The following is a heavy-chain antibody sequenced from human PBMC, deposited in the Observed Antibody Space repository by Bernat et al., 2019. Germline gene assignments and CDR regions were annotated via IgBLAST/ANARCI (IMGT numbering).Heavy chain of an antibody. D-gene: IGHD3-16*02. Sequence: QITLKESGPTLVKPTQTLTLTCTFSGFSFSGRGVGVGWIRQPPGKALEWLVLIYWDDDKRYSPSLRSRLTITKDTSKNQVVLTMTNMDPVDSATYYCAHQPSVETFGGLIGHFDYWGQGTLVTVSS. J-gene: IGHJ4*02. CDR1: GFSFSGRGVG. V-gene: IGHV2-5*02. CDR2: IYWDDDK. CDR3: AHQPSVETFGGLIGHFDY.